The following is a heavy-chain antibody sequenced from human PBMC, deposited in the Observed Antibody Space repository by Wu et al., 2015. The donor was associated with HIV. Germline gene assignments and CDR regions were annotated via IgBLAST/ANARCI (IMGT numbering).Heavy chain of an antibody. CDR1: GYTFSGQY. CDR3: ARVYCGGXRLRLLDY. V-gene: IGHV1-2*02. D-gene: IGHD2-21*01. CDR2: INPNSGGT. J-gene: IGHJ4*01. Sequence: QVHLVQSGAEMKKPGASVKVSCKASGYTFSGQYMHWVRQAPGQGLECVGWINPNSGGTNYAQKFQGRVTMTRDTSISTAYMVLTRLRSDDTAVYYCARVYCGGXRLRLLDYWAEERWSPSP.